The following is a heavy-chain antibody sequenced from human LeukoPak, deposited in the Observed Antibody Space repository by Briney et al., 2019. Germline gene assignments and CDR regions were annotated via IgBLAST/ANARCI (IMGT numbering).Heavy chain of an antibody. V-gene: IGHV3-23*01. CDR3: AKDDDSSGHPGY. CDR1: GFTFSSYA. J-gene: IGHJ4*02. D-gene: IGHD3-22*01. CDR2: ISGSGGST. Sequence: PGGSLRLSCAASGFTFSSYAMSWARQAPGKGLEWVSAISGSGGSTYYADSVKGRFTISRDNSKNTLYLQMNSLRAEDTAVYYCAKDDDSSGHPGYWGQGTLVTVSS.